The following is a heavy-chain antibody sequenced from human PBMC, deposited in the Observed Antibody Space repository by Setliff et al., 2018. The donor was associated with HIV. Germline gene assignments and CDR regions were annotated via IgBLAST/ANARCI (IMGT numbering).Heavy chain of an antibody. CDR1: GGSINSSSDY. Sequence: SETLSLTCTVSGGSINSSSDYWGWIRQPPGKGLDWIGSISYSGGIYYNPSLKSRVTLSIDTSKNQFSLRLTFLAAADTAVYFCARANLYSSGPLDYWGQGRLVTVSS. V-gene: IGHV4-39*07. CDR3: ARANLYSSGPLDY. J-gene: IGHJ4*02. CDR2: ISYSGGI. D-gene: IGHD6-19*01.